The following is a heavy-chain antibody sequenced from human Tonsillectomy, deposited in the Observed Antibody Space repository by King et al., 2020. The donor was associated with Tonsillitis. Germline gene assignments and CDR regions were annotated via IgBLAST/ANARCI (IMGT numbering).Heavy chain of an antibody. CDR3: AKSDYDFWSGHNDYFDN. Sequence: VQLVESGGDVVQPGRSLRLSCAASGFTFSDYGMHWVRQAPGKGLEWVAVISYDGSKKYYADSVKGRFTISRDNSKNTLYVQMKSLRAEDTAVYYCAKSDYDFWSGHNDYFDNWGQGTLVTVSS. V-gene: IGHV3-30*18. J-gene: IGHJ4*02. CDR2: ISYDGSKK. D-gene: IGHD3-3*01. CDR1: GFTFSDYG.